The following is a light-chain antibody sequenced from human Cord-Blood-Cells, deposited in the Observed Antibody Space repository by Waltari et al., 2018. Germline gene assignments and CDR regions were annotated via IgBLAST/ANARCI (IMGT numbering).Light chain of an antibody. CDR2: DVS. J-gene: IGLJ1*01. V-gene: IGLV2-14*01. CDR1: SSDVGGYNY. CDR3: SSYTSSSTLYV. Sequence: QSALTQPASVSGSPGQSLTISCTGTSSDVGGYNYVSWYQQHPGKAPKHMIYDVSNRPSGVSNRFSGSKSGNTASLTISGLQAEDEADYYCSSYTSSSTLYVFGTGTKVTVL.